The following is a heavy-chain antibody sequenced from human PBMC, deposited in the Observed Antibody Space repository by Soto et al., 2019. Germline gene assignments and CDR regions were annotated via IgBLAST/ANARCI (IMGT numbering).Heavy chain of an antibody. J-gene: IGHJ4*02. CDR2: IIPIFGTA. CDR1: GGTFSSYA. V-gene: IGHV1-69*13. CDR3: AGGFWSGYRYYFDY. D-gene: IGHD3-3*01. Sequence: SVKVSCKASGGTFSSYAISWVRQAPGQGLEWMGGIIPIFGTANYAQKFQGRVTITADESTSTAYMELSSLRSEDTAVYYCAGGFWSGYRYYFDYWGQGTLVTVSS.